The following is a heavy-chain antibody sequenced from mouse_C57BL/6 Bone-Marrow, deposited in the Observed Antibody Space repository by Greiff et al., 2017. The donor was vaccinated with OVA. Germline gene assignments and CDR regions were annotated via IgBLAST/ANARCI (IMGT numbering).Heavy chain of an antibody. D-gene: IGHD1-1*01. V-gene: IGHV5-9-1*02. J-gene: IGHJ3*01. Sequence: EVQRVESGEGLVKPGGSLKLSCAASGFTFSSYAMSWVRQTPEKRLEWVAYISSGGDYIYYADTVTGRFTISRDNARNTLYLQMSSLKSEDTAMYYCTRDRGSSCFAYWGQGTLVTVSA. CDR2: ISSGGDYI. CDR1: GFTFSSYA. CDR3: TRDRGSSCFAY.